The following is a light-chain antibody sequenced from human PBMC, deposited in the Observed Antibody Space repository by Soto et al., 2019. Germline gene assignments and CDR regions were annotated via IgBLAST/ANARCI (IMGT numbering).Light chain of an antibody. CDR2: GAS. CDR3: RQYGTAPLT. CDR1: QSVAANY. V-gene: IGKV3-20*01. J-gene: IGKJ3*01. Sequence: EVVLTQSPGTLSLSPGERATLSCRASQSVAANYLAWYQQKRGQARSLIIYGASSRATGIPDRFSGSGSGTDFTLTIRRLEPDDFSLYYCRQYGTAPLTFGPGTKVDIK.